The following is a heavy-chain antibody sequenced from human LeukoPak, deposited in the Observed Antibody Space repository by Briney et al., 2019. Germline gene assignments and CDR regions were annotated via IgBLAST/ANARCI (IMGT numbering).Heavy chain of an antibody. Sequence: PSETLSLTCAVSGGSLSSSNWWSWVRQPPGKGLEWIGEIYHSGSTNYNPSLKSRVTISVDKSKNQFSLKLSSVTAADTAVYYCARACLYSSSWYGRHSQRYFDLWGRGTLVTVSS. CDR3: ARACLYSSSWYGRHSQRYFDL. V-gene: IGHV4-4*02. CDR2: IYHSGST. CDR1: GGSLSSSNW. D-gene: IGHD6-13*01. J-gene: IGHJ2*01.